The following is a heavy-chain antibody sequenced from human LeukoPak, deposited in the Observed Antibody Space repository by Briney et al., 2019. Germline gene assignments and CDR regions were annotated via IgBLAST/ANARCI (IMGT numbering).Heavy chain of an antibody. V-gene: IGHV1-69*04. D-gene: IGHD6-6*01. Sequence: SVKVSCKASGGTFSSYTISWVRQAPGQGPEWMGRIIPILGIANYAQKFQGRVTITADKSTSTAYMELSSLRSEDTAVYYCAREYSSSPWAFDYWGQGTLVTVSS. CDR3: AREYSSSPWAFDY. J-gene: IGHJ4*02. CDR1: GGTFSSYT. CDR2: IIPILGIA.